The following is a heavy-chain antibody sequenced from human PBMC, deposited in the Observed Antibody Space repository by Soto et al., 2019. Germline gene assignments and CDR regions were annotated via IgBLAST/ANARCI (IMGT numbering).Heavy chain of an antibody. CDR1: GGSFSGYY. Sequence: SETLSLTCAVYGGSFSGYYWTWIRQPPGKGLEWIGNIYYTETTIYNPSLNSRLNISIDTSRNQFSLQLTSVTAADSAIYYCARQRRGGYWFDPWGQGTLVTVSS. CDR2: IYYTETT. CDR3: ARQRRGGYWFDP. V-gene: IGHV4-59*08. J-gene: IGHJ5*02.